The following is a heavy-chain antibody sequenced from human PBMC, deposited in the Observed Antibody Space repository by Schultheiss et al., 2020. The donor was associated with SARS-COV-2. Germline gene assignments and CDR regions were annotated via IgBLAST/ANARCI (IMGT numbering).Heavy chain of an antibody. CDR1: GYTFTSYG. CDR2: ISAYNGNT. Sequence: ASVKVSCKASGYTFTSYGISWVRQAPGQGLEWMGWISAYNGNTNYAQKLQGRVTMTTDTSTSTAYMELRSLRSDDTAVYYCAREAPGYCSSTSCYTTYMDVWGKGTTVTVAS. J-gene: IGHJ6*03. D-gene: IGHD2-2*02. V-gene: IGHV1-18*01. CDR3: AREAPGYCSSTSCYTTYMDV.